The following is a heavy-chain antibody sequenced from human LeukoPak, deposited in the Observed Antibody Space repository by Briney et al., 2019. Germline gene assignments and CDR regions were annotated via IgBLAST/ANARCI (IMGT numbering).Heavy chain of an antibody. CDR2: MNPNSGNA. D-gene: IGHD6-19*01. CDR1: GYTFTSCD. Sequence: ASVKVSCKASGYTFTSCDINWVRQATGQGLEWMGWMNPNSGNAGYGQSFQGRITMTRDISIGTAYMELSNLTSEDTAIYYCTRGSSGRRDNWGQGTLVTVSA. CDR3: TRGSSGRRDN. V-gene: IGHV1-8*01. J-gene: IGHJ4*02.